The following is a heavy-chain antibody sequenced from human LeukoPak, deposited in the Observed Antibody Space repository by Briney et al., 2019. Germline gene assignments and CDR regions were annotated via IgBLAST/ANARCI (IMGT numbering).Heavy chain of an antibody. D-gene: IGHD2-15*01. CDR1: GGSISSGGYY. J-gene: IGHJ4*02. CDR3: ASRCPSYCTGGSCYSCDY. Sequence: SQTLSLTCSVSGGSISSGGYYWSWIRQHPGKGLEWIGNIYYSGSTYYNPSLKSRVTISVDTSENQFSLKLTSVTAADTAVYYCASRCPSYCTGGSCYSCDYWGRGTLVTVSS. CDR2: IYYSGST. V-gene: IGHV4-31*03.